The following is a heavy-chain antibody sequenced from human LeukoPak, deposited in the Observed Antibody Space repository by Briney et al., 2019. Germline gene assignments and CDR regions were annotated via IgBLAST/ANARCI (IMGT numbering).Heavy chain of an antibody. Sequence: GGSLRLSCVASGFTLDDYALHWVRQAPGKGLEWISLISGDGDNTYSADSVKGRFTISRDNSENSLYLQMSSLRAEDTALYYCAKGVRSGTYYNCFDPWGQGTLVTVSS. CDR1: GFTLDDYA. J-gene: IGHJ5*02. CDR3: AKGVRSGTYYNCFDP. D-gene: IGHD1-26*01. V-gene: IGHV3-43*02. CDR2: ISGDGDNT.